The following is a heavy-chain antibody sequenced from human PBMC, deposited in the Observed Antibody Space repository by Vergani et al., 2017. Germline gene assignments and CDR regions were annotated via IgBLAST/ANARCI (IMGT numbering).Heavy chain of an antibody. Sequence: DVHLVESGGGFFQPGGSLRLSCSASGFSFNSYWIHWVRQVPGKGLLWVSRIKSDGSITAYADSVKGRFTISRDNAQNTLYLQMNSLRVEDTGVYYCARARCIETCYMSNWLDSWGQGTLVTVSS. CDR2: IKSDGSIT. CDR1: GFSFNSYW. D-gene: IGHD3-9*01. CDR3: ARARCIETCYMSNWLDS. V-gene: IGHV3-74*03. J-gene: IGHJ5*01.